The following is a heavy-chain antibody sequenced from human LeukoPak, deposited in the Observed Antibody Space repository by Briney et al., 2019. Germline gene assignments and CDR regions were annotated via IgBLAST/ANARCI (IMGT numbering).Heavy chain of an antibody. CDR2: INPSDGST. V-gene: IGHV1-46*01. CDR1: GYRFTSDY. D-gene: IGHD2-21*02. CDR3: ARGGDFGVPAPLGIDAFDI. Sequence: ASVKVSCKASGYRFTSDYMQWVRQDPGQGLEWMGIINPSDGSTTYAQKFQGRVTMTRDTSTSTVYMELSSLRSEDTAVYYCARGGDFGVPAPLGIDAFDIWGQGRTVTVSS. J-gene: IGHJ3*02.